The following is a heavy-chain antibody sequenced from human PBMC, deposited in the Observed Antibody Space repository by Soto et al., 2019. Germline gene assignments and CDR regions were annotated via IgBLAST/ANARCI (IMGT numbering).Heavy chain of an antibody. D-gene: IGHD5-18*01. CDR2: LFYSGTT. V-gene: IGHV4-39*01. Sequence: QLQLQESGPGLVKPSETLSLTCGVSGDSISRSSHYWGWIRQSPGKGLEWIGSLFYSGTTFYNPSLKSRVTISVDTSKNQFSLKLSSVTAADTAVYYCARQKESIYGYYENPFDYWGQGTLVTVSS. CDR3: ARQKESIYGYYENPFDY. J-gene: IGHJ4*02. CDR1: GDSISRSSHY.